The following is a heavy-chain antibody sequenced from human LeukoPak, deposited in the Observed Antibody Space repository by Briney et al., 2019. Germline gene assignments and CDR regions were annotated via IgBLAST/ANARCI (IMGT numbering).Heavy chain of an antibody. V-gene: IGHV4-59*02. CDR3: ARESSGWYLDY. CDR2: ISYSGST. Sequence: SETLSLTCTVSGGPVSGYYWTWIRQPPGKGLEWIGYISYSGSTNYNPSLKSRVTISVDTSTNQFSLKLSSVTAADTAVYYCARESSGWYLDYWGQGTLVTVSS. J-gene: IGHJ4*02. CDR1: GGPVSGYY. D-gene: IGHD6-19*01.